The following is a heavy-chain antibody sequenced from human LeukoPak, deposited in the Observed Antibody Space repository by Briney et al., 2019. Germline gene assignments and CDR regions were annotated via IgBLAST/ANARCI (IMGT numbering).Heavy chain of an antibody. V-gene: IGHV3-9*01. CDR1: GFTFDDYA. CDR2: ISWNSGSI. CDR3: AKDVRAVAGNDAFDI. Sequence: GRSLRLSCAASGFTFDDYAMHWVRQAPGKGLEWVSGISWNSGSIGYADSVKGRSTISRDNAKNSLYLQMNSLRAEDTALYYCAKDVRAVAGNDAFDIWGQGTMVTVSS. D-gene: IGHD6-19*01. J-gene: IGHJ3*02.